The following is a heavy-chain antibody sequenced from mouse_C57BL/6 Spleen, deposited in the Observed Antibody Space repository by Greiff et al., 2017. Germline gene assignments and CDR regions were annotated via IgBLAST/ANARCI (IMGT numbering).Heavy chain of an antibody. J-gene: IGHJ3*01. CDR2: IDPEDGDT. Sequence: VQLKESGAELVRPGASVKLSCTASGFNIKDYYMHWVKQRPEQGLEWIGRIDPEDGDTEYAPKFQGKATMTADTSSNTAYLQLSSLTSEDTAVYYCTSNYYGSSFAYWGQGTLVTVSA. D-gene: IGHD1-1*01. V-gene: IGHV14-1*01. CDR1: GFNIKDYY. CDR3: TSNYYGSSFAY.